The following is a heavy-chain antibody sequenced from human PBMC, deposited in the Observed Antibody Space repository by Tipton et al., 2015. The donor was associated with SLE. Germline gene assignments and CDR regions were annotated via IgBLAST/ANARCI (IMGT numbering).Heavy chain of an antibody. Sequence: TLSLTCTVSGDLISSHHWSWVRQSPGKGLGWIGNIFQSGDTHYNPSLRSRSAISVDTSQNQFSLRLTSVTAADTAVYYCARHLGASCDFWGQGILVTVSS. CDR2: IFQSGDT. CDR3: ARHLGASCDF. D-gene: IGHD6-6*01. CDR1: GDLISSHH. V-gene: IGHV4-59*11. J-gene: IGHJ4*02.